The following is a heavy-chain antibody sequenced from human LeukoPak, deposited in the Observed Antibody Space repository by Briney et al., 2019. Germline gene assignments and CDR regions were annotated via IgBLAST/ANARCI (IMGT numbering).Heavy chain of an antibody. Sequence: GGSLKLSCAASGFTFSGSAMHWVRQASGKGLEWVGRIRSKANSYATAYAASVKGRFTISRDDSKNTAYLQMDSLKTEDTAVYYCTGNYYGSGSYADFDYWGQGTLVTVSS. CDR2: IRSKANSYAT. D-gene: IGHD3-10*01. CDR1: GFTFSGSA. V-gene: IGHV3-73*01. CDR3: TGNYYGSGSYADFDY. J-gene: IGHJ4*02.